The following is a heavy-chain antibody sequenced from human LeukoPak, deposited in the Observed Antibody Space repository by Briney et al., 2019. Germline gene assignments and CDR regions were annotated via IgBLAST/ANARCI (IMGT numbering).Heavy chain of an antibody. CDR1: GGSINGFY. CDR2: INHSGST. D-gene: IGHD6-19*01. Sequence: PSETLSLTCTVSGGSINGFYWSWIRQPPGKGLEWIGEINHSGSTNYNPSLKSRVTISVDTSKNQFSLKLSSVTAADTAVYYCARQRAHSSGPLGYWGQGTLVTVSS. J-gene: IGHJ4*02. V-gene: IGHV4-34*01. CDR3: ARQRAHSSGPLGY.